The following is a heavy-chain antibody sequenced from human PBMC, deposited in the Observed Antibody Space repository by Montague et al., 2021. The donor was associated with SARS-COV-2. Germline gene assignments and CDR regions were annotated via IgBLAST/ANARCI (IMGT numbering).Heavy chain of an antibody. J-gene: IGHJ6*02. D-gene: IGHD3-10*01. CDR3: ERQTTLLRGRAPPGV. CDR2: IYYTVNT. CDR1: GGSISSTAYY. V-gene: IGHV4-39*01. Sequence: SETLSLTCTVSGGSISSTAYYWGWIRQPPGKGLEWIGSIYYTVNTYYNPSLKSRVTISVDASKNQFSLTLSSVSAADTAVYYCERQTTLLRGRAPPGVWGQGTTVTVSS.